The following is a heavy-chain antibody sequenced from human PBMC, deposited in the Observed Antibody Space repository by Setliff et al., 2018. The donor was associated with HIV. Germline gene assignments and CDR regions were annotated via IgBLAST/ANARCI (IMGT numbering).Heavy chain of an antibody. V-gene: IGHV4-39*01. CDR3: ARQGRPGDFDS. J-gene: IGHJ4*02. CDR2: IFYSGSA. CDR1: GGAFNTSSSY. Sequence: SETLSLTCTVSGGAFNTSSSYWGWIRQPPGKGLEYIGGIFYSGSAYYNPSLKSRVTISVDTSKNQLSLKLSSVTAADTAVYYCARQGRPGDFDSWGQGTLVTVSS. D-gene: IGHD7-27*01.